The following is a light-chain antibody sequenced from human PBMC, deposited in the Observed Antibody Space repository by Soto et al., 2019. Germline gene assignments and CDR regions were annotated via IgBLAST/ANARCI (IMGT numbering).Light chain of an antibody. CDR1: QSVKNNN. V-gene: IGKV3-20*01. J-gene: IGKJ4*01. CDR2: GAS. Sequence: EIVLTQSPGTLSLSPGERATLSCRASQSVKNNNLAWYQQKPGQAPRLLIYGASRRATGIPDRFSGSGSGTDFTLNISRLEPDDFAVYSFQQYGSSPLTFGGGTKVEIK. CDR3: QQYGSSPLT.